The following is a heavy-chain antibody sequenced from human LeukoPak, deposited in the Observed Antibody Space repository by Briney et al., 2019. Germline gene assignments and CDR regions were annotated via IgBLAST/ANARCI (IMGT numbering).Heavy chain of an antibody. CDR2: IIPIFGTA. CDR3: AREHSGSFLGAFDI. D-gene: IGHD1-26*01. J-gene: IGHJ3*02. CDR1: GGTFSSYA. V-gene: IGHV1-69*13. Sequence: GASVKVSCKASGGTFSSYAISWVRQAPGQGLEWMGGIIPIFGTANYAQKFQGRVTITADESTSTAYMELSSLRSEDTAVYYCAREHSGSFLGAFDIWGQGTMVTVSS.